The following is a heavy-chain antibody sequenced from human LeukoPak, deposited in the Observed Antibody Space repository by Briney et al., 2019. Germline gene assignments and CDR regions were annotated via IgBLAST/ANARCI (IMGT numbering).Heavy chain of an antibody. D-gene: IGHD6-13*01. CDR1: GFTFSDYT. CDR3: AREGPTTAVGSGAPDI. V-gene: IGHV3-33*01. CDR2: IWHDGTYI. Sequence: GGSLRRSCPASGFTFSDYTMQWLRQAPGKGLEWVAVIWHDGTYISYGDSVRGRFTISRDNSKNTLYLQMNSRRAEDTAVYYCAREGPTTAVGSGAPDIWGLGTMVTVPS. J-gene: IGHJ3*02.